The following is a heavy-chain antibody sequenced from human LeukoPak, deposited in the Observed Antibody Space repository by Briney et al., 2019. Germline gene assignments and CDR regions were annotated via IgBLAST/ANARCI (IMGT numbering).Heavy chain of an antibody. CDR2: ISSSGSTI. Sequence: GGSLRLSCAASGFTFSSYEMNWVRQAPGKGLEWVSYISSSGSTIYYADSVKGRFTISRDNAKNSLCLQMSSLRAEDTAVYYCARAGYYFDYWGQGTLVTVSS. D-gene: IGHD3-10*01. CDR1: GFTFSSYE. CDR3: ARAGYYFDY. V-gene: IGHV3-48*03. J-gene: IGHJ4*02.